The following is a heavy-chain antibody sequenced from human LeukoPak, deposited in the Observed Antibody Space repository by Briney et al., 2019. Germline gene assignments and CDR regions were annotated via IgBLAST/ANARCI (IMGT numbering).Heavy chain of an antibody. J-gene: IGHJ5*02. D-gene: IGHD3-10*01. V-gene: IGHV5-51*01. CDR3: ARVNTMIRGVPDRFDP. CDR2: IYPGDSDT. CDR1: GYTFTSYW. Sequence: GESLKISCKGSGYTFTSYWIAWVRQMPGKGLEWMGIIYPGDSDTRYGPSFQGQVAISGDKSISSAYLQWSSLKASDTAMYYCARVNTMIRGVPDRFDPWGQGTLVTVSS.